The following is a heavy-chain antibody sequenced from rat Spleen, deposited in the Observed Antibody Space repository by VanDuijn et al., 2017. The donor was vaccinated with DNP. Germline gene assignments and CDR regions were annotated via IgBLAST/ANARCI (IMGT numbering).Heavy chain of an antibody. J-gene: IGHJ2*01. CDR3: ARGGRSYFDY. CDR1: GFTFSSYW. Sequence: EVQLVETGGGLVQPGRSLKLSCVASGFTFSSYWMYWIRQAPGKGLEWVASISYEGSSAYYGDSVKGRFTISRDNAKSTLYLQMNSLRSEDTATYYCARGGRSYFDYWGQGVMVTVSS. D-gene: IGHD1-11*01. CDR2: ISYEGSSA. V-gene: IGHV5-58*01.